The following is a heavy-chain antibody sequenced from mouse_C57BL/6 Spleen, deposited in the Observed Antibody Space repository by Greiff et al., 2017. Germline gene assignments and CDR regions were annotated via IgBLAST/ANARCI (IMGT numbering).Heavy chain of an antibody. CDR2: IHPNSGST. V-gene: IGHV1-64*01. J-gene: IGHJ4*01. Sequence: QVQLQQPGAELVKPGASVQLSCKASGYTFTSYWMPWVKQRPGQGLAWIGMIHPNSGSTNYNEKFKSKATLTVDKSSSTAYMQLSSLTSEDSAVYYCARSSTVVATNAMDYWGQGTSVTVSS. CDR1: GYTFTSYW. CDR3: ARSSTVVATNAMDY. D-gene: IGHD1-1*01.